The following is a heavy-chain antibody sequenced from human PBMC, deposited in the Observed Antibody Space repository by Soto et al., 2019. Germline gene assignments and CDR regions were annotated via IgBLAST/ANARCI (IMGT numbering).Heavy chain of an antibody. CDR3: ARLSDYYGSGSSGYNWFDP. Sequence: QLQLQESGPGLVKPSETLSLTCTVSGGSISSSSYYWGWIRQPPGKGLEWIGSIYYSGSTYYNPSLKSRVTISVDTSKNQFSLKLSSVTAADTAVYYCARLSDYYGSGSSGYNWFDPWGQGTLVTVSS. V-gene: IGHV4-39*01. CDR1: GGSISSSSYY. CDR2: IYYSGST. J-gene: IGHJ5*02. D-gene: IGHD3-10*01.